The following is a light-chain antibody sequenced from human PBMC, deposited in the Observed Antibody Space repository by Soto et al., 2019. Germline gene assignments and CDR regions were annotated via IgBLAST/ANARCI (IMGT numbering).Light chain of an antibody. Sequence: QSALTHPSSVSGSPGQAITISCTGTSSDVGGYNYVSWYQQHPGKAPKLMIYDVSNRPSGVSNRFSVSKSGNTASLTISGLQAEDEADYYCSSYTSSSTLEVFGGGTKLTVL. CDR2: DVS. V-gene: IGLV2-14*01. CDR1: SSDVGGYNY. CDR3: SSYTSSSTLEV. J-gene: IGLJ2*01.